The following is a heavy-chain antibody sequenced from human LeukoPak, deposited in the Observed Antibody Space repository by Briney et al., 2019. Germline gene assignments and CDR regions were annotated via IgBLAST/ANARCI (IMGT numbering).Heavy chain of an antibody. Sequence: GGFLRLSCAASGFTVSSNYMSWVRQAPGKGLEWVSVIYSGGSTYYADSVKGRFTISRHNSKNPLYLQMNSLRAEDTAVYYCARGSSTVANQWGQGTLVTVSS. V-gene: IGHV3-53*04. D-gene: IGHD4-23*01. J-gene: IGHJ4*02. CDR2: IYSGGST. CDR1: GFTVSSNY. CDR3: ARGSSTVANQ.